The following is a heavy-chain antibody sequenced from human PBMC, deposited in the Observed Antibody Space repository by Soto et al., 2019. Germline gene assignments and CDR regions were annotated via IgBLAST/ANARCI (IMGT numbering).Heavy chain of an antibody. J-gene: IGHJ4*02. Sequence: QVQLVQSGAEVKKPGASVKVSCKASGYTFTSYGISWVRQAPGQGLEWMGWISAYNGNTNYAQKLQGRVTXXTXTYXSTAYMELRSLRSDDTAVYYCASAGYGRAEYYFDYWGQGTLVTVSS. V-gene: IGHV1-18*01. CDR1: GYTFTSYG. D-gene: IGHD5-18*01. CDR2: ISAYNGNT. CDR3: ASAGYGRAEYYFDY.